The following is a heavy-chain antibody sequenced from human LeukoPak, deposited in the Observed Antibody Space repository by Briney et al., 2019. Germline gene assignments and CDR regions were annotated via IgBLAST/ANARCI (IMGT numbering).Heavy chain of an antibody. CDR3: AKDHLGYCSGGSCYDFDY. D-gene: IGHD2-15*01. V-gene: IGHV3-23*01. Sequence: PGGSLRLSCAASGFTFSIYAMSWVRQAPGKGLEWVSGISGSGDSTYYADSVKGRFTISRDNSKNTLYLQMNSLRAEDTAVYYCAKDHLGYCSGGSCYDFDYWGQGTLVTVSS. J-gene: IGHJ4*02. CDR2: ISGSGDST. CDR1: GFTFSIYA.